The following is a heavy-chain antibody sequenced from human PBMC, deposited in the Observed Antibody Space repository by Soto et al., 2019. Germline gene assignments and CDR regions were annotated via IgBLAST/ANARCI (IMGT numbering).Heavy chain of an antibody. CDR2: IYHRGST. CDR3: ASKSSGYQRGWFDP. V-gene: IGHV4-4*02. D-gene: IGHD3-22*01. CDR1: GGSISSSNW. J-gene: IGHJ5*02. Sequence: QVQLQESGPGLVKPSGTLSLTCAVSGGSISSSNWWGWVRQPPGKGLEWIGEIYHRGSTNYNPSLQSRGTIXVXKXXTQSSLRLSSVTAADTAVYYCASKSSGYQRGWFDPWGQGTLVTVSS.